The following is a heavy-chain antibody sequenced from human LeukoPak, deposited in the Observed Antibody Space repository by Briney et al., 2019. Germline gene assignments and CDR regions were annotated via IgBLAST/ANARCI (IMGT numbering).Heavy chain of an antibody. CDR2: VTGSGDTT. D-gene: IGHD5-18*01. J-gene: IGHJ4*02. Sequence: PGGSLRLSCAASGFTFSNYAMNWVRQAPGKGLEWVSTVTGSGDTTYYADSVKGRFTISRDNSKNTLYLQMNVLRAEDTAVYYCAKAKTQAMVLPGNYWGQGTLVTVSS. CDR1: GFTFSNYA. CDR3: AKAKTQAMVLPGNY. V-gene: IGHV3-23*01.